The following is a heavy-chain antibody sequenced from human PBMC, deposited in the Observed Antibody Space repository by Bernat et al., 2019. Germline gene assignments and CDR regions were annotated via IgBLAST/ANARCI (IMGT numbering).Heavy chain of an antibody. CDR1: GGSISNYY. J-gene: IGHJ3*02. D-gene: IGHD3-22*01. Sequence: QVQLVESGPGLVKPSETLSLTCTVSGGSISNYYWSWIRQPPGKGLEWIGYIYNSGSTNYNPSLKSRVTISVDTSKNQFSLRLSSVTAADTAMYYCTRMYYYDSSGYFDQGFAFDIWGQGTMVTVSS. CDR3: TRMYYYDSSGYFDQGFAFDI. V-gene: IGHV4-59*01. CDR2: IYNSGST.